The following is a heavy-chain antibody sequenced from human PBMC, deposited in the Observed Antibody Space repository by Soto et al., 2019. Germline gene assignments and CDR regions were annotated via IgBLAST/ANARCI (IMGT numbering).Heavy chain of an antibody. V-gene: IGHV2-5*02. CDR1: GFSFSDGAVG. J-gene: IGHJ4*02. CDR2: YYWDEDE. Sequence: QITLKESGPTLVKPTQTLKLTCTFSGFSFSDGAVGVGWFRQSPGKAPEWLAIYYWDEDEWHSPSLRTRLSISYEAARSQVVLSMLDMDPQHPATYFSARGRPRESCSGGDFYYFDVWGQGLQVAAS. D-gene: IGHD2-15*01. CDR3: ARGRPRESCSGGDFYYFDV.